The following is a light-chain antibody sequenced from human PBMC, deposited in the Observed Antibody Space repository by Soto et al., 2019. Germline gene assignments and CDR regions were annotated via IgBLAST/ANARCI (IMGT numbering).Light chain of an antibody. CDR2: EVT. CDR3: SSFTSRFTFV. V-gene: IGLV2-14*01. Sequence: QSVLTQPASVSGSPGQSIFISCTGTRSDVGAYNYVSWYQQHPGKAPKLMISEVTNRPSGVSDRFSGSKSGNTASLTISRLQAEDEADYYCSSFTSRFTFVFGTGTKLTVL. CDR1: RSDVGAYNY. J-gene: IGLJ1*01.